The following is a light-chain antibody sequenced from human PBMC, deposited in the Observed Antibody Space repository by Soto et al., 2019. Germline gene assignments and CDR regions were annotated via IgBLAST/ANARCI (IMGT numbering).Light chain of an antibody. V-gene: IGKV2-30*01. CDR1: QSLVYTDGKTY. J-gene: IGKJ2*01. CDR2: EVS. Sequence: DVVMTQSPLSLPVTLGQPASISCRSSQSLVYTDGKTYLNWFRQRPGQSPRRLIYEVSNGDSGVPDIFSGSGSGTNFTLRISRVQTEDVGIYYCMQGTHWPYTFGQGTKLEIK. CDR3: MQGTHWPYT.